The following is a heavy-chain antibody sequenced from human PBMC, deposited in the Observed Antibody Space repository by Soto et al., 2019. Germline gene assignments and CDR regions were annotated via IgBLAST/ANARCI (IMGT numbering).Heavy chain of an antibody. CDR3: ASSGITIFGVVPGY. CDR2: IYYSGST. CDR1: GGSISSGGYY. Sequence: SETLSLTCAVSGGSISSGGYYWSWIRQHPGKGLEWIGYIYYSGSTYYNPSLKSRVTISVDTSKNQFSLKLSSVTAADTAVYYCASSGITIFGVVPGYWGQGTLVTVSS. J-gene: IGHJ4*02. V-gene: IGHV4-31*11. D-gene: IGHD3-3*01.